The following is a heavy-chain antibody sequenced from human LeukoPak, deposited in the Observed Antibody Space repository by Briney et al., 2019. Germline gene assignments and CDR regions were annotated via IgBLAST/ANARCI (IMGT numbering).Heavy chain of an antibody. CDR1: GYTFTSYG. CDR3: AREENYIVSYGHDAFDI. V-gene: IGHV1-18*01. J-gene: IGHJ3*02. CDR2: ISAYNGNT. Sequence: ASVKVSCKASGYTFTSYGISWVRQAPGQGLEWMGWISAYNGNTNYAQKLQGRVTMTTDTSTSTAYMELRSLRSDDTAVYYCAREENYIVSYGHDAFDIWGQGTMVTVSS. D-gene: IGHD1-26*01.